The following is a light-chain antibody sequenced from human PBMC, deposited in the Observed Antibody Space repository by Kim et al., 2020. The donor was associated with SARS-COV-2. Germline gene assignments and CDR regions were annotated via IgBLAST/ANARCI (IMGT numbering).Light chain of an antibody. CDR2: AAS. Sequence: ASVGDRVTITCRASQDISHYLAWFQQQPGKAPKSLIHAASVLQSGVPSKFSGSGSGTDFTLTISSLQPEDFATYYCQQYYSYPQTFGGGTKVDIK. CDR3: QQYYSYPQT. J-gene: IGKJ4*01. V-gene: IGKV1-16*02. CDR1: QDISHY.